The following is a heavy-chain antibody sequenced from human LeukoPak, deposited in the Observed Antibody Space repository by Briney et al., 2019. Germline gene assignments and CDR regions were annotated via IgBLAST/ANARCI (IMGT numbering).Heavy chain of an antibody. V-gene: IGHV7-4-1*02. CDR2: INTNTGNP. Sequence: ASVKVSCKASGYTFTSYAMNWVRQAPGQGLEWMGWINTNTGNPTYAQGFTGRLVFSLDTSVSTAYLQISSLKAEDTAVYYCARDAKYCSGGSCSRRGNWFDPWGQGTLVTVSS. J-gene: IGHJ5*02. D-gene: IGHD2-15*01. CDR1: GYTFTSYA. CDR3: ARDAKYCSGGSCSRRGNWFDP.